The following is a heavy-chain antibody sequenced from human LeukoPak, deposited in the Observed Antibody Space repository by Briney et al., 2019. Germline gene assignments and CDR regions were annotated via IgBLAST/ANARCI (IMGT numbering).Heavy chain of an antibody. CDR2: ISGRGVNI. Sequence: GRSLRLSCAASGFSFSSDAMSWVRQSPGKGLEWVSAISGRGVNIYNADSVKGRFTISRDISRTTLYLQMNSLRAEDTAVYYCAKESFYYDTTGYKAYYFDYWGQGTLVTVSS. V-gene: IGHV3-23*01. D-gene: IGHD3-22*01. J-gene: IGHJ4*02. CDR3: AKESFYYDTTGYKAYYFDY. CDR1: GFSFSSDA.